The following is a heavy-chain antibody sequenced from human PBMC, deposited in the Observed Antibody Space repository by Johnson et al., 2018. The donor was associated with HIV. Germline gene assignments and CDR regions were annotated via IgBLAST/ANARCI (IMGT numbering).Heavy chain of an antibody. CDR3: AKAMVRGGNKAFDI. CDR2: ISYDGSNK. V-gene: IGHV3-30*18. CDR1: RFTFSSYV. J-gene: IGHJ3*02. Sequence: QVQLVESGGGLVKPGGSLRLSCAASRFTFSSYVMHWVRQAPGKGLEWVAVISYDGSNKSYADSVKGRFTISRDNSKNTLYLQMNSLRAEDTAVYYCAKAMVRGGNKAFDIWGQGTMVTVSS. D-gene: IGHD3-10*01.